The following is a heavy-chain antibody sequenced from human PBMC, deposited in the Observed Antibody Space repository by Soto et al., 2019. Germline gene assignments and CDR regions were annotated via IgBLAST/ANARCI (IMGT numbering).Heavy chain of an antibody. CDR1: GYTFSNYG. V-gene: IGHV1-18*01. J-gene: IGHJ5*02. CDR2: ISLYSDGT. CDR3: ARVVPGAEAWFGP. D-gene: IGHD2-2*01. Sequence: ASVKFYCKTSGYTFSNYGITWVRQAPGQPLEWLGWISLYSDGTNYAQKFQGRVSMTTATSTTTAYMELRSLRSDDTAVYYCARVVPGAEAWFGPWGQGTLVTVSS.